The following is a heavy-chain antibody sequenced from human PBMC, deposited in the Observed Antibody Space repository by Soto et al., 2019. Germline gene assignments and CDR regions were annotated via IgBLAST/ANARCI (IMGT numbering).Heavy chain of an antibody. D-gene: IGHD4-4*01. V-gene: IGHV4-39*01. CDR1: GVSISSSDYF. Sequence: PSETLSLTCTVSGVSISSSDYFWGWIRQPPGKGLEWLGSISSTGSAYYNPSLKSRVAISIDTSHNHFSLKVTSVTAADTAVYYCARHSNRNYGLYYFDYWGLGALVTVSS. CDR2: ISSTGSA. CDR3: ARHSNRNYGLYYFDY. J-gene: IGHJ4*02.